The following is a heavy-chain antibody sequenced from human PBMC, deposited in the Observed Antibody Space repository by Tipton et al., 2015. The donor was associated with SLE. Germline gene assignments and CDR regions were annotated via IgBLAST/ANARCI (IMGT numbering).Heavy chain of an antibody. CDR3: ARSKGKYQLLAFDY. J-gene: IGHJ4*02. Sequence: GSLRLSCAASGFTFSSYWMHWVRQAPGKGLVWVSRINSDGSSTSYADSVKGRFTISRDNAKDSLYLQMNSLRAEDTAMYYCARSKGKYQLLAFDYWGQGTLVTVSS. D-gene: IGHD2-2*01. CDR2: INSDGSST. CDR1: GFTFSSYW. V-gene: IGHV3-74*01.